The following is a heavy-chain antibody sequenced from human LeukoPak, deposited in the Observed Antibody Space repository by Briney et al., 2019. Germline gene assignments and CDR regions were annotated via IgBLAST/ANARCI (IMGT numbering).Heavy chain of an antibody. V-gene: IGHV1-69*05. D-gene: IGHD3-22*01. CDR3: ARVVPLAAGYDRAGYYFDY. J-gene: IGHJ4*02. CDR2: IIPIFGTA. Sequence: SVKVSRKPSGGTFTSNAISWVRQAPGQGLEWMGGIIPIFGTANYAQQFQGRVTITTDESTSTAYMELSSLRSEDTAVYYCARVVPLAAGYDRAGYYFDYWGQGTLVSVSS. CDR1: GGTFTSNA.